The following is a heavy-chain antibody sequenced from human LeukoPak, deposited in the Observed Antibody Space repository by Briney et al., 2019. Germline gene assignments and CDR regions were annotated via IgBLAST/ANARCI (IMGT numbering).Heavy chain of an antibody. D-gene: IGHD3-22*01. J-gene: IGHJ4*02. CDR1: GGSMSSSSYY. V-gene: IGHV4-61*01. CDR3: ARDRYYYDSSGYCRHFDY. Sequence: SETLSLTCTVSGGSMSSSSYYWSWIRQPPGKGLEWIGYIYYSGSTNYNPSLKSRVTISVDTSKNQFSLKLSSVTAADTAVYYCARDRYYYDSSGYCRHFDYWGQGTLVTVSS. CDR2: IYYSGST.